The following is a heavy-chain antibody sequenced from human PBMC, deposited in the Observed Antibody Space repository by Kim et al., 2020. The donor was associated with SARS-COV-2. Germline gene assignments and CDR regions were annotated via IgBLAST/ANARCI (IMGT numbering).Heavy chain of an antibody. D-gene: IGHD1-26*01. V-gene: IGHV4-4*02. J-gene: IGHJ4*02. Sequence: SETLSLTCAVSGGSISSSNWWSWVRQPPGKGLEWIGEIYHSGSTNYNPSLKSRVTISVDKSKNQFSLKLSSVTAADTAVYYCARGVLASGSSSNPFDYWGQGTLVTVSS. CDR2: IYHSGST. CDR1: GGSISSSNW. CDR3: ARGVLASGSSSNPFDY.